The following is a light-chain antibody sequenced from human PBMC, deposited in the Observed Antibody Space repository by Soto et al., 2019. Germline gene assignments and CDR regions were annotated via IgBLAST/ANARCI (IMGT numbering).Light chain of an antibody. CDR2: GAS. CDR3: QQSYGIPLT. V-gene: IGKV1-39*01. CDR1: QRISSY. Sequence: DIQMTQSPSSLSASVGDRDTITCRASQRISSYLNWYQQKPGKAPKLLIYGASSLQSGVPPRFSGSGSGTDFTLTISSLQPEDFATYYCQQSYGIPLTFGGGTKVDIK. J-gene: IGKJ4*01.